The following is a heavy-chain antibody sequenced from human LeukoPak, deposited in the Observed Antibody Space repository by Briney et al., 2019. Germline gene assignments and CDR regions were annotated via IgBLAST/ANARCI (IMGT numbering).Heavy chain of an antibody. CDR1: EFTFNNYG. CDR2: ISSSSTTI. Sequence: GGSLRLSCAASEFTFNNYGMNWVRQAPGKGLEWVSYISSSSTTIYYADSVKGRFTISRDNAKNSLYLQMNSLRAEDTAVYYCARGSIVVVPAARAFDPWGQGTLVTVSS. CDR3: ARGSIVVVPAARAFDP. V-gene: IGHV3-48*01. J-gene: IGHJ5*02. D-gene: IGHD2-2*01.